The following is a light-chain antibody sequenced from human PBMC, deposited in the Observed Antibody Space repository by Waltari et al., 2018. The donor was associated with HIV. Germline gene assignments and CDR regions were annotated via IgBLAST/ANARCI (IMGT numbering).Light chain of an antibody. CDR2: AAS. CDR1: LSINSY. CDR3: QQLNGYPR. J-gene: IGKJ4*01. V-gene: IGKV1-9*01. Sequence: DIHLTQSPSFLSASVGDRVTITCRASLSINSYLAWYQQNPGKAPKLLIYAASTLQSGVPSRFSGSGSGTEFTLTISSLQPEDFATYYCQQLNGYPRFAGGTRVEVK.